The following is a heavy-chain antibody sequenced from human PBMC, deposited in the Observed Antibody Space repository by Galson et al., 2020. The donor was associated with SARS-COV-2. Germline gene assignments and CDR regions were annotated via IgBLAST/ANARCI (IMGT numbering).Heavy chain of an antibody. Sequence: GGSLRLSCAASGFTFSDDYMSWIRQAPGKGLEWISSISDRGSSTYYADSVKGRFTISRDNAKNSLYLQMNSLKVEDTGVYFCARHMVRGVIAFDSWGQGTLVAVSS. CDR1: GFTFSDDY. V-gene: IGHV3-11*04. D-gene: IGHD3-10*01. CDR3: ARHMVRGVIAFDS. J-gene: IGHJ4*02. CDR2: ISDRGSST.